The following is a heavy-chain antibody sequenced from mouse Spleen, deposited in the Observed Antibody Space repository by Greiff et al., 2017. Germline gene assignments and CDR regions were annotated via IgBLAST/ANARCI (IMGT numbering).Heavy chain of an antibody. V-gene: IGHV5-9*04. CDR1: GFTFSSYA. CDR3: ARHVGRKYFDY. J-gene: IGHJ2*01. D-gene: IGHD4-1*01. CDR2: ISSGGGNT. Sequence: EVKLVESGGGLVKLGGSLKLSCAASGFTFSSYAMSWVRQTPEKRLEWVATISSGGGNTYYPDSVKGRFTISRDNAKNTLYLQMSSLKSEDTAMYYCARHVGRKYFDYWGQGTTLTVSS.